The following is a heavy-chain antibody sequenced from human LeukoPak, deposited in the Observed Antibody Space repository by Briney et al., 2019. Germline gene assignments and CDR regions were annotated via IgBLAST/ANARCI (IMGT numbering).Heavy chain of an antibody. Sequence: APVKVSCKVSGYTFTDYYMHWVQQAPGKGLEWIGLVDPEDGETIYAEKFQGRVTITADTSTDTAYMELSSLRSEDTAVYYCANSEPDYYYYMDVWGKGTTVTVSS. J-gene: IGHJ6*03. V-gene: IGHV1-69-2*01. CDR2: VDPEDGET. D-gene: IGHD1-14*01. CDR3: ANSEPDYYYYMDV. CDR1: GYTFTDYY.